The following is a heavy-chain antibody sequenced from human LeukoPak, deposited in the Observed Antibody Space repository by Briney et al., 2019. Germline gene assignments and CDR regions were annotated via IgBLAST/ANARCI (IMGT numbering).Heavy chain of an antibody. V-gene: IGHV3-30*03. CDR3: ASGSGWQDY. J-gene: IGHJ4*02. Sequence: TGGSLRLSCAASGFTFSSYGMHWVRQAPGKGLEWVAVISYDGSNKYYADSVKGRFTISRDNSKNTLYLQMNSLRAEDTAVYYCASGSGWQDYWGQGTLVTVSS. CDR2: ISYDGSNK. CDR1: GFTFSSYG. D-gene: IGHD6-19*01.